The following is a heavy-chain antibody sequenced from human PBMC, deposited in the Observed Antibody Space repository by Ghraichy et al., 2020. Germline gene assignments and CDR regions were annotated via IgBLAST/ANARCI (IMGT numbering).Heavy chain of an antibody. CDR2: INTGGST. J-gene: IGHJ6*02. V-gene: IGHV3-53*01. CDR1: GFTVSSNY. D-gene: IGHD2/OR15-2a*01. CDR3: AKRAPFHGMDV. Sequence: GGSLRLSCAASGFTVSSNYMSWVRQAPGKGLEWVSVINTGGSTYYADSVKGHFTISRDDSKNTVYLQMNSLRAEDTAVYYCAKRAPFHGMDVWGQGTTVTVSS.